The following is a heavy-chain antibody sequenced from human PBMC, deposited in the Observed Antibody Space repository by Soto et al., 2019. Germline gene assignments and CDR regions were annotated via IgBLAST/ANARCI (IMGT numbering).Heavy chain of an antibody. CDR2: ISGYNGDT. J-gene: IGHJ6*02. CDR3: AKNGHPPYYYYGMDV. V-gene: IGHV1-18*01. Sequence: QGQLVQSGAEVKQPGASVKVSCKASGYSFSTYGISWVRQAPGQGLEWMGWISGYNGDTNDAQKFKGRVTMTIDTSTTTAYLELRRLTYDDTAVYFCAKNGHPPYYYYGMDVWGQGTTVTVSS. D-gene: IGHD2-8*01. CDR1: GYSFSTYG.